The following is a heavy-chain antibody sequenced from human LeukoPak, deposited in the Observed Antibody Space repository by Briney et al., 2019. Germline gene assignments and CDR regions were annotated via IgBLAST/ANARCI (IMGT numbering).Heavy chain of an antibody. Sequence: PGGSLRLSCAASGFTFSNYSMNWVRQAPGKGLEWVSYISSSSSTIYYADSVKGRFTISRDNAKNSLYLQMNSLRAEDTAVYYCASTVAGNWFDPWGQGTLVTVSS. V-gene: IGHV3-48*04. CDR1: GFTFSNYS. CDR3: ASTVAGNWFDP. CDR2: ISSSSSTI. D-gene: IGHD6-19*01. J-gene: IGHJ5*02.